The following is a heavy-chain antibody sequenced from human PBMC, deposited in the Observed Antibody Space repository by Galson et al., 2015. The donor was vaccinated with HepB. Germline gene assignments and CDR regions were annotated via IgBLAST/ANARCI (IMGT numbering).Heavy chain of an antibody. Sequence: SLRLSCAASGFTFSNAWMNWARQAPGKGLEWVGRIKSKTDGGTTDYAAPVKGRFTISRDDSKNTLYLQMNSLKTEDTAVYYCTTEDSSSFLEPYYFDYWGQGTLVTVSS. D-gene: IGHD6-13*01. CDR3: TTEDSSSFLEPYYFDY. CDR2: IKSKTDGGTT. V-gene: IGHV3-15*07. CDR1: GFTFSNAW. J-gene: IGHJ4*02.